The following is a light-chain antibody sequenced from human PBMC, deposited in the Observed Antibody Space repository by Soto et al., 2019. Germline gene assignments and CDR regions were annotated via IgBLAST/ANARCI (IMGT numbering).Light chain of an antibody. Sequence: DIQMTHSPSSLSASVGDRVTLTCRASQSISSYLNWYQQKPGKAPKVLIYAASSLQSGIPSRFSGSGSGTDFTLTISSLQPEDFATYYCQQSYGIPWTFGQGTKVDIK. CDR3: QQSYGIPWT. CDR1: QSISSY. CDR2: AAS. J-gene: IGKJ1*01. V-gene: IGKV1-39*01.